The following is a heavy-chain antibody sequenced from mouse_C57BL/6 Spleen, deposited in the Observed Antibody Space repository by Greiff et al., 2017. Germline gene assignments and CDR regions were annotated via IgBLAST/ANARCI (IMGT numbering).Heavy chain of an antibody. J-gene: IGHJ3*01. D-gene: IGHD1-2*01. Sequence: QVQLQQPGAELVMPGASVKLSCKASGYTFTSYWMHWVKQRPGQGLEWIGVIDPSDSYTNYNQKFKGKSTFTVDKSSSKAYMPCSSLRSEDSAVYYCAFIGLEAFWGPGTLVTVSA. CDR3: AFIGLEAF. V-gene: IGHV1-69*01. CDR2: IDPSDSYT. CDR1: GYTFTSYW.